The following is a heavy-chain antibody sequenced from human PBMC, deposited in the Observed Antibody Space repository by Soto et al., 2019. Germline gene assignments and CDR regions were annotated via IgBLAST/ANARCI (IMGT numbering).Heavy chain of an antibody. CDR1: GFTFSSYS. J-gene: IGHJ5*02. V-gene: IGHV3-48*02. D-gene: IGHD1-20*01. Sequence: PGGSLRLSCAAYGFTFSSYSMNWVRQAPGKGLEWVSYISSSSSTIYYADSVKGRFTISRDNAKNSLYLQMNSLRDEDTAVYYCARDRHNWNDVGWFDPWGQGTLVTVSS. CDR3: ARDRHNWNDVGWFDP. CDR2: ISSSSSTI.